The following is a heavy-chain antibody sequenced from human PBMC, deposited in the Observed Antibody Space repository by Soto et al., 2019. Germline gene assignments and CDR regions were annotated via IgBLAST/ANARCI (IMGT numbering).Heavy chain of an antibody. V-gene: IGHV3-48*01. Sequence: EVQLVESGGGLVQPGGSLRLSCAVSGFTFRSYSMHWVRQSPGKGLEWISYISSGGDTKYYADSVTGRFTISRDNDKNSLFLQMSRLRAEDAAVYYCARAFVWIVYWGQGTLVTVSS. D-gene: IGHD2-21*01. CDR3: ARAFVWIVY. CDR1: GFTFRSYS. J-gene: IGHJ4*02. CDR2: ISSGGDTK.